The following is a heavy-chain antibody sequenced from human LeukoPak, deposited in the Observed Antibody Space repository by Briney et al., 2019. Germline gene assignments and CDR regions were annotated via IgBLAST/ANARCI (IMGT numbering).Heavy chain of an antibody. CDR1: GYTFTSYV. D-gene: IGHD3-22*01. V-gene: IGHV1-18*01. Sequence: ASVKVSCKASGYTFTSYVISWVRQAPGQGLEWMGWISAYNGNTNYAQKLQGRVTMTTDTSTSTAYMGLRSLRSDDTAVYYCARCIIVVVYEAFDIWGQGTMVTVSS. CDR3: ARCIIVVVYEAFDI. J-gene: IGHJ3*02. CDR2: ISAYNGNT.